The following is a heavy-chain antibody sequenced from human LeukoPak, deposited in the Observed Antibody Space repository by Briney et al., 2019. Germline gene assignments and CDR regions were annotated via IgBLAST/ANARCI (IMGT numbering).Heavy chain of an antibody. CDR2: ISSTGGTA. V-gene: IGHV3-23*01. CDR3: AKQPGTYGSGSYYNSQFDY. CDR1: GFTFSSFG. J-gene: IGHJ4*02. D-gene: IGHD3-10*01. Sequence: GGTLRLSCAASGFTFSSFGMSWVRQAPGKGLEWVSAISSTGGTAYYADSVKGRFTISRDNSKNTLYLQMNSLRAEDTAVYYCAKQPGTYGSGSYYNSQFDYWGQGTLVTVSS.